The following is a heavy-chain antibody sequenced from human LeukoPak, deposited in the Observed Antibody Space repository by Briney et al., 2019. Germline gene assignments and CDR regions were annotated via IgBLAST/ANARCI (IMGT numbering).Heavy chain of an antibody. J-gene: IGHJ3*02. Sequence: PSEPLSLTCTVSGGSISSGGYYWSWIRQHPGKGLEWIGYIYDGGSTYYNPSLNSRATTSADTTKNQFSLKPSSVTAADTVVYYCARDEPNWGAFDICGQGTMVTVSS. D-gene: IGHD7-27*01. CDR1: GGSISSGGYY. V-gene: IGHV4-31*03. CDR3: ARDEPNWGAFDI. CDR2: IYDGGST.